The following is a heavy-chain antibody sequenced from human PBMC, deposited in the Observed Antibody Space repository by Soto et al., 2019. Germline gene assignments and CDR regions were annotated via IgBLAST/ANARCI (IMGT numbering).Heavy chain of an antibody. J-gene: IGHJ5*02. Sequence: QVQLQESGPGLVKPSQTLSLTCTVSGGSISSGGYYWSWIRQHPGKGLEWIGYIYYSGSTYYNPSRKSRVTISVDTSKNQLSLKLSSVTAADTAVYYCARVRVVVAATYWFDPWGQGTLVTVSS. D-gene: IGHD2-15*01. CDR2: IYYSGST. CDR3: ARVRVVVAATYWFDP. CDR1: GGSISSGGYY. V-gene: IGHV4-31*03.